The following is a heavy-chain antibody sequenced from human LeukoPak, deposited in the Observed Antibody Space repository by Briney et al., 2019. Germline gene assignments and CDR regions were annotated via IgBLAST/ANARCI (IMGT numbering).Heavy chain of an antibody. CDR1: GFTFSSYA. D-gene: IGHD3-3*01. J-gene: IGHJ4*02. CDR2: ISGSGGST. V-gene: IGHV3-23*01. CDR3: ARVLLSNYDFWSGYYGSFDY. Sequence: GGSLRLSCAASGFTFSSYAMSWVRQAPGKGLEWVSAISGSGGSTYYADSVKGRFTISRDNSKNTLYLQMNSLRAEDTAVYYCARVLLSNYDFWSGYYGSFDYWGQGTLVTVSS.